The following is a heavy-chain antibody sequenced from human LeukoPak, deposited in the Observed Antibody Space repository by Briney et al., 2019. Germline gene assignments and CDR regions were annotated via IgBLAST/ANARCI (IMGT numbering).Heavy chain of an antibody. D-gene: IGHD5-18*01. CDR1: GFTFSSYA. J-gene: IGHJ4*02. CDR3: SKAGDTNYYRYGDY. Sequence: GGSLRLSCAASGFTFSSYAMSWVRQAPGKGLEWVSAISGSGGSTYYADSVKGRFTISRDNSKNTLYLQMNNLRGEDTALYYCSKAGDTNYYRYGDYWGQGTLVTVSS. CDR2: ISGSGGST. V-gene: IGHV3-23*01.